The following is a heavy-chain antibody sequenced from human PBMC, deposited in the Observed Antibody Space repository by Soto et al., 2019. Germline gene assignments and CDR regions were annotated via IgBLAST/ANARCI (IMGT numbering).Heavy chain of an antibody. D-gene: IGHD5-12*01. CDR3: AGGTDGKKVAY. CDR2: FYYTGST. CDR1: GGSVSSEHYY. V-gene: IGHV4-61*03. J-gene: IGHJ4*02. Sequence: QVQLQESGPGLVKSSETLSLTCTVSGGSVSSEHYYWNWIRQPPGKGLEWIGYFYYTGSTNYNPSLGIRLHLAVLISKNHFSLKLSSVTAADTAVYYCAGGTDGKKVAYRGQGTLVTVSS.